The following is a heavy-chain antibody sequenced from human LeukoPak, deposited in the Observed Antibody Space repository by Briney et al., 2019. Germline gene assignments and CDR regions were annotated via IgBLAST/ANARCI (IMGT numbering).Heavy chain of an antibody. CDR1: GGSISSGGYY. D-gene: IGHD3-22*01. J-gene: IGHJ3*02. Sequence: SETLSLTCTVSGGSISSGGYYWSWIRQHPGKGLEWIGYIYYSGSTYYNPSLKSRVTISVDTSKNQFSLKLSSVTAAVTAVYYCARDIGYYYDSSGYYYWTAFDIWGQRT. V-gene: IGHV4-31*03. CDR3: ARDIGYYYDSSGYYYWTAFDI. CDR2: IYYSGST.